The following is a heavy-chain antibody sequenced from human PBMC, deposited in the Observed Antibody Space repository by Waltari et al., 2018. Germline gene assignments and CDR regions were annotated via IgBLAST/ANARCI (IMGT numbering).Heavy chain of an antibody. D-gene: IGHD6-13*01. Sequence: EVQLLESEGGLVQPGGSLRLSCAAAGFTFSNYAMTWVRQAPGKGLEWVSVISGNGAGTYYADSVKGRFTISRDNSKNTLYLQMNSLRAEDTAIYYCAKDSSSWYYMDVWGKGTTVTVSS. CDR2: ISGNGAGT. V-gene: IGHV3-23*01. J-gene: IGHJ6*03. CDR3: AKDSSSWYYMDV. CDR1: GFTFSNYA.